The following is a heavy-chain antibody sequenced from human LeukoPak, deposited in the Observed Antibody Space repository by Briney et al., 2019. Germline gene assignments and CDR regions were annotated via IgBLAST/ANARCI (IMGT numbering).Heavy chain of an antibody. D-gene: IGHD3-22*01. CDR1: GGSISSYY. V-gene: IGHV4-59*08. Sequence: SETLSLTCTVSGGSISSYYWSWIRQPPGKGLEWIGYIYYSGSTNYNPSLKSRVTISVDTSKNQFSLKLSSVTAADTAVYYCARRVPYDSSGFDYWGPGTLVTVSS. CDR2: IYYSGST. J-gene: IGHJ4*02. CDR3: ARRVPYDSSGFDY.